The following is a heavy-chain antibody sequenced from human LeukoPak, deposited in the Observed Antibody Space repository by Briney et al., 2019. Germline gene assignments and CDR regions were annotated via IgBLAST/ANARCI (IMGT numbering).Heavy chain of an antibody. V-gene: IGHV3-49*03. CDR2: IRSKAYGGTT. J-gene: IGHJ5*02. CDR3: TRDPLDYYDSSGYRGHWFDP. Sequence: PGGSLRLSCTASGFTFGDYAMSWFRQAPGKGLEWVGFIRSKAYGGTTEYAASVKGRFTISRDDSKSIAYLQMNSLKTEDTAVYYCTRDPLDYYDSSGYRGHWFDPWGQGTLVTVSS. D-gene: IGHD3-22*01. CDR1: GFTFGDYA.